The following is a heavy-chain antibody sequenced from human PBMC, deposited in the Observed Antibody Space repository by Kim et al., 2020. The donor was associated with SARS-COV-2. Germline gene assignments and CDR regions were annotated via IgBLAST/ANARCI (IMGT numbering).Heavy chain of an antibody. CDR2: IYTSGST. Sequence: SETLSLTCTVSGGSISSYYWSWIRQPAGKGLEWIGRIYTSGSTNYNPSLKSRVTMSVDTSKNQFSLKLSSVTAADTAVYYCARESNTVTSYYYYYYMDVWGKGTTVTVSS. D-gene: IGHD4-4*01. J-gene: IGHJ6*03. CDR3: ARESNTVTSYYYYYYMDV. CDR1: GGSISSYY. V-gene: IGHV4-4*07.